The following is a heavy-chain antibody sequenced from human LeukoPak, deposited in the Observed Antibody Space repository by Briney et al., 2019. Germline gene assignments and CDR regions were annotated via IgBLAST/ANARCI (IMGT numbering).Heavy chain of an antibody. CDR2: ISSSGSTI. CDR1: GFNFSDYY. Sequence: PGGSLRLSCAASGFNFSDYYMSWIRQPPGKALEWVSYISSSGSTIYYPDSVKGRFTISRDNAKNSLYLQMNSLRAEDTAVYYCASRYYYDMGMDVWGQGTTVTVSS. CDR3: ASRYYYDMGMDV. V-gene: IGHV3-11*01. D-gene: IGHD3-22*01. J-gene: IGHJ6*02.